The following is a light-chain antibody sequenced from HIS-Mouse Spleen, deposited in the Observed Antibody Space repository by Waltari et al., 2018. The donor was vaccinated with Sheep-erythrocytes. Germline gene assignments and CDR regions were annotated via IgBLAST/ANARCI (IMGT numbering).Light chain of an antibody. CDR2: DVS. J-gene: IGLJ3*02. CDR3: CSYAGSYTWV. CDR1: SSDVGAYNY. Sequence: SALTQPRSVSGSPGQPVTISCTGTSSDVGAYNYVPGYQQHPGKAPTLMIYDVSKRPSGVPDRFSGAKSGNTASLTISGLQAEDEADYYCCSYAGSYTWVFGGGTKLTVL. V-gene: IGLV2-11*01.